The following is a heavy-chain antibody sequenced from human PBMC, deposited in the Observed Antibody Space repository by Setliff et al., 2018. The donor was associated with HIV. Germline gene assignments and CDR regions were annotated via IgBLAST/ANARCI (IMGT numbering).Heavy chain of an antibody. CDR2: VYHTGST. J-gene: IGHJ4*02. D-gene: IGHD2-2*01. CDR1: GYTFTGHY. CDR3: ARHAAGPDGPFDY. V-gene: IGHV4-38-2*02. Sequence: SCKASGYTFTGHYLHWIRQPPGKGLEWIGNVYHTGSTYYNPSLKSRVTISVDTSKNQFSLKLSSVIAADTAVYYCARHAAGPDGPFDYWGQGTLVTVSS.